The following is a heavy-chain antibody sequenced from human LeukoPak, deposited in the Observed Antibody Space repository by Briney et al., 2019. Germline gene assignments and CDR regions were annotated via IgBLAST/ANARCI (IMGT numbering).Heavy chain of an antibody. D-gene: IGHD2-21*02. CDR2: IRDSGSST. Sequence: PGGSLRLSCSASGFTFSIYAMNWVRQAPGKGLEWVSTIRDSGSSTYYADSVKGRFTISRDNSKNTLYLQMNSLRAEDTAVYYCAKVGGDSAWYFDYWGQGTLVTASS. J-gene: IGHJ4*02. V-gene: IGHV3-23*01. CDR1: GFTFSIYA. CDR3: AKVGGDSAWYFDY.